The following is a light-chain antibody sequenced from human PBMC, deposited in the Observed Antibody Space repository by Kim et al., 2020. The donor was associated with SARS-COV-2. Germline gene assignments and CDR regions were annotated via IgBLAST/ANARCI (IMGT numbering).Light chain of an antibody. CDR3: QQYGSSPLT. J-gene: IGKJ4*01. CDR2: GAS. V-gene: IGKV3-20*01. CDR1: QSVSSNY. Sequence: SPGERASVYCRASQSVSSNYLAWYQQKPGQAPRLLIFGASSRATGIPDRFSGSGSETDFTLTISRLDTEDFAVYYCQQYGSSPLTFGGVTKVDIK.